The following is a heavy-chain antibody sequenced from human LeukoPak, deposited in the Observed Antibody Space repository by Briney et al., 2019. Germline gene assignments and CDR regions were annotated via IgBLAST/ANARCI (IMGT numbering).Heavy chain of an antibody. CDR3: AKDFRSIAVAGQYFQH. D-gene: IGHD6-19*01. CDR2: IRYDGSNK. CDR1: GFTFSSYG. Sequence: PEGSLRLSCAASGFTFSSYGMHWVRQAPGKGLEWVAFIRYDGSNKYYADSVKGRFTISRDNSKNTLYLQMNSLRAEDTAVYYCAKDFRSIAVAGQYFQHWGQGTLVTVSS. V-gene: IGHV3-30*02. J-gene: IGHJ1*01.